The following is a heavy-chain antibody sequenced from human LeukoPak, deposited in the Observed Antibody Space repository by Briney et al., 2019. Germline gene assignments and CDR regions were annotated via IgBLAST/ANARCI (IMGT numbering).Heavy chain of an antibody. D-gene: IGHD5-12*01. V-gene: IGHV4-59*01. J-gene: IGHJ4*02. CDR1: GCSISSYY. CDR3: ARSSSGYSYCFYY. CDR2: IYYSGST. Sequence: SETLSLTCTVSGCSISSYYWSWIRQPPGKGLEWMGYIYYSGSTNYNPSLKSRVTISVDMSKNQFSLKLSSVTAADTAVYYCARSSSGYSYCFYYWGQGTLVTVSS.